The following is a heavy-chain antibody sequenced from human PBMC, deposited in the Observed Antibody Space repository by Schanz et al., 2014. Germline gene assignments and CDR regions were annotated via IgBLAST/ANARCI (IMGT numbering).Heavy chain of an antibody. J-gene: IGHJ5*02. V-gene: IGHV3-23*01. CDR2: ISDSGGSK. CDR3: ARAPPLVRGIAGWFGP. Sequence: EVQLLESGGGLVQPGGSLRLSCAASGFTFSSYAMNWVRQAPGKGLEWVSGISDSGGSKYYVDSVEGRFTISRDNSKSTLYLKRNSRRADDTAVYYCARAPPLVRGIAGWFGPWGQGSLVTVSS. D-gene: IGHD3-10*01. CDR1: GFTFSSYA.